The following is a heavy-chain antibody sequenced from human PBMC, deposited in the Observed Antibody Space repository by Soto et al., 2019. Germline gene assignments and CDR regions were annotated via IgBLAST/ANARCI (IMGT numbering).Heavy chain of an antibody. CDR3: GSVMATMGYFDY. J-gene: IGHJ4*02. Sequence: TLSLTCTVSGGSISSGGYYWSWIRQHPGKGLEWIGYIYYSGSTYYNPSLKSRVTISVDTSKNQFSLKLSSVTAADTAVYYCGSVMATMGYFDYWGQGTLVTVSS. D-gene: IGHD2-21*01. CDR2: IYYSGST. CDR1: GGSISSGGYY. V-gene: IGHV4-31*03.